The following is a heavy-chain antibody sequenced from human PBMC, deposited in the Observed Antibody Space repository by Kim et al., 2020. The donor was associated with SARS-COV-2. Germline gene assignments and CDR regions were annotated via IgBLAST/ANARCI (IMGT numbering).Heavy chain of an antibody. CDR3: AREGSCYDSLDH. CDR2: IDSDGSDT. CDR1: RFIFDSFW. V-gene: IGHV3-74*01. J-gene: IGHJ4*02. D-gene: IGHD5-12*01. Sequence: GGSLRLSCEASRFIFDSFWMVWVRQAPGKGLEWVARIDSDGSDTTYADSVKGRFTISRDNAQKTLYLQMSSLRVEDTAVYYCAREGSCYDSLDHWGQG.